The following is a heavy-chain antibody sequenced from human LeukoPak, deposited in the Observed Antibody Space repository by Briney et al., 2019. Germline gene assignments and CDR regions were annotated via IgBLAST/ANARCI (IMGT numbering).Heavy chain of an antibody. J-gene: IGHJ4*02. D-gene: IGHD2-21*02. V-gene: IGHV3-23*01. CDR1: GFMFSNYW. Sequence: GGSLRLSCAASGFMFSNYWMNWVRQTPGKGLEWVSSISGSGDSTFYADSVKGRFSISRDNSKNTLYLQVNGLRTEDTAVYYCAKDRLLNCRGDCYIFDYWGQGTVVTVSS. CDR2: ISGSGDST. CDR3: AKDRLLNCRGDCYIFDY.